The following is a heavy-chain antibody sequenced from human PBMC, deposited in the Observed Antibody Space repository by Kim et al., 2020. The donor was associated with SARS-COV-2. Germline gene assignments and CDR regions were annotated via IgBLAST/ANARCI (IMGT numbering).Heavy chain of an antibody. CDR3: AREMVRGHYGGDY. Sequence: AQKYQGRVTITRNTSISTAYMELSSLRSEDTAVYYCAREMVRGHYGGDYWGQGTLVTVSS. V-gene: IGHV1-8*03. J-gene: IGHJ4*02. D-gene: IGHD3-10*01.